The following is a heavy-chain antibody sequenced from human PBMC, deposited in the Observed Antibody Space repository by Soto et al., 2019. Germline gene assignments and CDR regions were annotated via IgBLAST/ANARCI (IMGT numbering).Heavy chain of an antibody. CDR3: ARGDIVVVPAAISPRHYGMDV. J-gene: IGHJ6*02. D-gene: IGHD2-2*02. CDR2: IYYSGCT. CDR1: GGSISSYY. Sequence: PSETLSLTCTVSGGSISSYYWSWIRQPPGKGLEWIGYIYYSGCTNYNPSLKSRVTISVDTSKNQFSLKLSSVTAADTAVYYCARGDIVVVPAAISPRHYGMDVWGQGTTVTVS. V-gene: IGHV4-59*01.